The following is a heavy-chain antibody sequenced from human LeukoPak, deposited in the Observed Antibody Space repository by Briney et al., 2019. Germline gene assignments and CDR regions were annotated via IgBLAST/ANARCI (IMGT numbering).Heavy chain of an antibody. CDR2: ISYDGSNK. J-gene: IGHJ4*02. CDR3: ARDPGIAAAGPYFDY. V-gene: IGHV3-30*03. Sequence: PGRSLRLSCAASGFTSSSYGMHWVRQAPGKGLEWVAVISYDGSNKYYADSVKGRFTISRDNSKNTLYLQMNSLRAEDTAVYYCARDPGIAAAGPYFDYWGRGTLVTVSS. CDR1: GFTSSSYG. D-gene: IGHD6-13*01.